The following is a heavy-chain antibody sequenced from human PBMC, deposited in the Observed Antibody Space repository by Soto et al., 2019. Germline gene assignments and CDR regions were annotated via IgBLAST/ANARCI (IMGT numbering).Heavy chain of an antibody. J-gene: IGHJ6*03. CDR1: GYTFTSYD. V-gene: IGHV1-8*01. Sequence: ASVKVSCKASGYTFTSYDINWVRQATGQGLEWMGWMNPNSGNTGYAQKFQGGVTMTRNTSISTAYMELSSLRSEDTAVYYRARGPEYYDFWSGYHQAHYYYMDVWRKGTTVTVSS. D-gene: IGHD3-3*01. CDR2: MNPNSGNT. CDR3: ARGPEYYDFWSGYHQAHYYYMDV.